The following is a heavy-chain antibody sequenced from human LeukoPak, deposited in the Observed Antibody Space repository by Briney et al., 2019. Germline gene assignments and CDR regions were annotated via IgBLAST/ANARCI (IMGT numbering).Heavy chain of an antibody. J-gene: IGHJ6*03. Sequence: PGGSLRLSCAASGFTFSSYEMNWVRQAPGKGLEWVSYISSSGSTIYYADSVKGRFTISRDNSKNTLYLQMNSLRAEDTAVYYCARDFVYYGSGSYWTAFRIYYYYYMDVWGKGTTVTVSS. CDR1: GFTFSSYE. CDR2: ISSSGSTI. CDR3: ARDFVYYGSGSYWTAFRIYYYYYMDV. V-gene: IGHV3-48*03. D-gene: IGHD3-10*01.